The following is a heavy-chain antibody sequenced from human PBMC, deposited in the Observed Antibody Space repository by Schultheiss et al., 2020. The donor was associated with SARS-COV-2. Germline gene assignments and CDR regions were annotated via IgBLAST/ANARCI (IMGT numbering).Heavy chain of an antibody. CDR1: GFPFSSYG. V-gene: IGHV3-30*18. D-gene: IGHD1-26*01. CDR2: ISYDGSNT. CDR3: AKELHTGSYLAHRFDP. J-gene: IGHJ5*02. Sequence: GGSLRLSCAASGFPFSSYGMHWVRQAPGKGLEWVAVISYDGSNTYYADSVKGRFTISRDNSKKTLFLQMDSLRAEDTAIYFCAKELHTGSYLAHRFDPWGQGTLVTVSS.